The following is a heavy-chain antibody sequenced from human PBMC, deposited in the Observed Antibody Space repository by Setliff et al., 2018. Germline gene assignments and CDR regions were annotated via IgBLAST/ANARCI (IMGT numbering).Heavy chain of an antibody. CDR2: LYSSGST. J-gene: IGHJ4*02. CDR1: GGSISSGPYY. Sequence: ASETLSLTCTVSGGSISSGPYYWNWFRQPAGKGLEWIGRLYSSGSTNYNPSLKSRVTISVDTSTNQFSLKLSSVTAADTAVYYCASTDWGWGYYFDYWGQGTLVTVSS. CDR3: ASTDWGWGYYFDY. D-gene: IGHD7-27*01. V-gene: IGHV4-61*02.